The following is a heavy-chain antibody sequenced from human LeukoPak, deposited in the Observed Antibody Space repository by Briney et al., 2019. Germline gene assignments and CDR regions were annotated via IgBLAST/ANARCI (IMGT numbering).Heavy chain of an antibody. J-gene: IGHJ3*02. V-gene: IGHV4-39*02. D-gene: IGHD3-10*01. Sequence: SETLSLTCSVSGASISSSGHFWGWIRQPPGKGLEWIGSIYYSGTTHYSPSLKSLATISVDTTKNQFSLILTSVTAADTAVFYCVRDNTDFRGVFRTSQKFDVFDIWGQGTVVTVSS. CDR2: IYYSGTT. CDR3: VRDNTDFRGVFRTSQKFDVFDI. CDR1: GASISSSGHF.